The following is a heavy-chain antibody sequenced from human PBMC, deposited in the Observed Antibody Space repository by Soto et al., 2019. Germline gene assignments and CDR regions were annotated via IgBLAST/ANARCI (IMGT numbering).Heavy chain of an antibody. J-gene: IGHJ6*02. CDR1: GFTFDDYA. CDR2: ISWNSGSI. CDR3: AKDVDYNYYYGMDV. D-gene: IGHD3-9*01. Sequence: DVQLVESGGGLVQPGRSLRLSCAASGFTFDDYAMHWVRQAPGKGLEWVSGISWNSGSIGYADSVKGRFTISRDNAKNSLYLQMNSLRAEDTALYYCAKDVDYNYYYGMDVWGQGTTVTVSS. V-gene: IGHV3-9*01.